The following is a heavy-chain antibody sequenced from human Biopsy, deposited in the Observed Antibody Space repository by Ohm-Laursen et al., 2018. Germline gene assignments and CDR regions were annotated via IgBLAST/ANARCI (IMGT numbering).Heavy chain of an antibody. CDR1: GFAFNLYE. Sequence: GSLRLSCSASGFAFNLYEMNWVRQAPGKGMEWTSYIYGGGSPVSYADSVKGRFTISRDNAQNSLYLHMNSLRAEDTAVYYCARLNSGTYDASDLWGQETMVIVSS. CDR3: ARLNSGTYDASDL. V-gene: IGHV3-48*03. J-gene: IGHJ3*01. D-gene: IGHD1-26*01. CDR2: IYGGGSPV.